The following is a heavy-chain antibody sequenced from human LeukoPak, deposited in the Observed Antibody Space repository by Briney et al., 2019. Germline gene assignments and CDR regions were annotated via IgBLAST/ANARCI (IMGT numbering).Heavy chain of an antibody. CDR1: GFTFSSYG. V-gene: IGHV3-33*01. Sequence: PGGSLRLSCAASGFTFSSYGMHWVRQAPGKGLEWVAVIWHDGSNKYYADSVKGRFTISRDNSKNTLYLQMNSLRAEDTAVYYCAREGSAQQLVYSSGSGGFDYWGQGTLVTVSS. J-gene: IGHJ4*02. CDR2: IWHDGSNK. D-gene: IGHD6-13*01. CDR3: AREGSAQQLVYSSGSGGFDY.